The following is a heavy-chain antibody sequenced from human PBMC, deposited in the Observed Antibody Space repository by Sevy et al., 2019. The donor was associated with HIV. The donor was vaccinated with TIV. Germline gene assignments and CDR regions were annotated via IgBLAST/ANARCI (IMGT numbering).Heavy chain of an antibody. CDR1: GFTFSNYA. D-gene: IGHD5-12*01. J-gene: IGHJ6*02. Sequence: GGSLRLSCAASGFTFSNYAMSWVRQAPGKGLEWVSGMSGRGDSTYYVDSVKGRFTISRDISKNTVYLQMNSLRAEDTAVYYCARASQSGYGHLEEEGWSYYYYYGMDVWGQGTTVTVSS. V-gene: IGHV3-23*01. CDR2: MSGRGDST. CDR3: ARASQSGYGHLEEEGWSYYYYYGMDV.